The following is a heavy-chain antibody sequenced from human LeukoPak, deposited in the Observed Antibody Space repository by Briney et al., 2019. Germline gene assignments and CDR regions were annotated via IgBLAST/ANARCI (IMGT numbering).Heavy chain of an antibody. CDR3: AREGPAALTPIDY. V-gene: IGHV3-23*01. J-gene: IGHJ4*02. Sequence: PGGSLRLSCAASGFAFRSYGMTWVRQAPGKGLEWVSAISDDASKTYYADSVRGRFAISRDNAKNSLYLQMNSLRAEDTAVYYCAREGPAALTPIDYWGQGTLVTVSS. D-gene: IGHD2-2*01. CDR1: GFAFRSYG. CDR2: ISDDASKT.